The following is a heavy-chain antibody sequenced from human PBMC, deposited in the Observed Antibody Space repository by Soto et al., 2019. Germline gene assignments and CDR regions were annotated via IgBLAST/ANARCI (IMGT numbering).Heavy chain of an antibody. CDR1: GYTFTSYD. D-gene: IGHD4-17*01. J-gene: IGHJ6*03. Sequence: ASVKVSCKASGYTFTSYDINWVRQATGQGLEWMGWMNPNSGNTGYAQKFQGRVTMTRNTSISTAYMELSSLRSEDTAVYYCARESLMTTVTTSVRLYYYYYMDVWGKGTTVTVSS. V-gene: IGHV1-8*01. CDR3: ARESLMTTVTTSVRLYYYYYMDV. CDR2: MNPNSGNT.